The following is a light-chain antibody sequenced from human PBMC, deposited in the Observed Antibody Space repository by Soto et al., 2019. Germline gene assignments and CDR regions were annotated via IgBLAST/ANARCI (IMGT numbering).Light chain of an antibody. CDR3: QQYTSYWWT. J-gene: IGKJ1*01. CDR1: QSISSW. CDR2: KAS. V-gene: IGKV1-5*03. Sequence: DIQMTQSPSTLSASLGDRVTITCRASQSISSWLAWYQQKPGKAPKLLIYKASSLESGVPSRFSGSESGTEFTLTISSLQPDDFAHYYCQQYTSYWWTFGQGTKVEIK.